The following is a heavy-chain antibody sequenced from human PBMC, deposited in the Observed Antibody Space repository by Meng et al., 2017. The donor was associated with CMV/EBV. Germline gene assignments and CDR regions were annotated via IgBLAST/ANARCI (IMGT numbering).Heavy chain of an antibody. CDR1: GFTFSSYA. D-gene: IGHD1-26*01. CDR3: ARSVGELPVYYYGMDV. CDR2: ISSNGGST. V-gene: IGHV3-64*02. Sequence: GGSLRLSCAASGFTFSSYAMHWVRQAPGKGLEYVSAISSNGGSTYYADSVKGRFTISRDNSKNTLYLQMGSLRAEDMAGYYCARSVGELPVYYYGMDVWGQGTTVTVSS. J-gene: IGHJ6*02.